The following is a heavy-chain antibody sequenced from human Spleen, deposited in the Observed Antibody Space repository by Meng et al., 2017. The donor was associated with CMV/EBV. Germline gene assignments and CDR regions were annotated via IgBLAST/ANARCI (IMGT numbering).Heavy chain of an antibody. D-gene: IGHD3-10*01. CDR2: ISYDGTDK. Sequence: FSSYAMHGVRQAPGKGLEWVAVISYDGTDKYYADSVKGRFTISRDNSKNMVYLQMNSLRPEDTAVYYCARDFRYASGNYYVTYYFDYWGQGTLVTVSS. J-gene: IGHJ4*02. CDR1: FSSYA. V-gene: IGHV3-30-3*01. CDR3: ARDFRYASGNYYVTYYFDY.